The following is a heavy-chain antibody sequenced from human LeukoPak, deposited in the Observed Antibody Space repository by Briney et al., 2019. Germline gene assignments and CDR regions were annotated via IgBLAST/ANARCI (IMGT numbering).Heavy chain of an antibody. CDR3: ARRDAGYFDWLLAGGGGDY. V-gene: IGHV4-39*01. CDR2: IYYSGST. J-gene: IGHJ4*02. D-gene: IGHD3-9*01. CDR1: GGSISSSSSY. Sequence: SETLSLTCTVSGGSISSSSSYWGWIRQPPGKGLEWIGSIYYSGSTYYNPSLKSRVTISVDTSKNQFSLKLSSVTAADTAVYYCARRDAGYFDWLLAGGGGDYWGQGTLVTVSS.